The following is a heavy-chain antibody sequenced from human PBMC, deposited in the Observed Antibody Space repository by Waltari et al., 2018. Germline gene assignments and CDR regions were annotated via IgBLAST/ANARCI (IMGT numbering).Heavy chain of an antibody. Sequence: QVHLQESGPRLVQPSETLSLTCSVSGASINDHYWNWIRQSPEMGLQWVGYLYYGRSTHYNPSLRNQVTISADTAKNQFSLKVTSVTPADTAVYYCARSGHDTDDSMNYLTVRYFNHWGPGTLVTVSP. CDR3: ARSGHDTDDSMNYLTVRYFNH. CDR2: LYYGRST. V-gene: IGHV4-59*11. J-gene: IGHJ1*01. CDR1: GASINDHY. D-gene: IGHD3-10*01.